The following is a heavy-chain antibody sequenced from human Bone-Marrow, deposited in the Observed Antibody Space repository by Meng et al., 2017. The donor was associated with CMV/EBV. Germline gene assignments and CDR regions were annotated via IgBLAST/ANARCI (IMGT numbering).Heavy chain of an antibody. CDR3: ARDLRVAARRRGWDNWFDP. V-gene: IGHV1-2*02. CDR1: GYTFTGYY. J-gene: IGHJ5*02. D-gene: IGHD6-6*01. CDR2: INPNSGGT. Sequence: ASGKVSCKASGYTFTGYYMHWVRQAPGQGLEWMGWINPNSGGTNYAQKFQGRVTMTRDTSISTAYMELSRLRSDDTAVYYCARDLRVAARRRGWDNWFDPWGQGTLVTVSS.